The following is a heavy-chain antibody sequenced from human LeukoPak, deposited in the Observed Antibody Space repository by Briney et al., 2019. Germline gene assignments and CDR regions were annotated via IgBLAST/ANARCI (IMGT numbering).Heavy chain of an antibody. J-gene: IGHJ4*02. Sequence: GGSLRLSGAASGLSYSTSTMNWVRQAPGKGLEWVSYISSSSSTIYSADSVKGRFTISRDNAKHSLFLQMNSLRDEDTAVYYCAREFYGKFDYWGQGTLVTVSS. CDR1: GLSYSTST. CDR2: ISSSSSTI. CDR3: AREFYGKFDY. V-gene: IGHV3-48*02. D-gene: IGHD4-17*01.